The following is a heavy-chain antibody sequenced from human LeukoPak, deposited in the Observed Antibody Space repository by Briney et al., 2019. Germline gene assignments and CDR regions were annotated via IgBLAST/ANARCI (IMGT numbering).Heavy chain of an antibody. D-gene: IGHD2-2*01. V-gene: IGHV3-11*01. CDR2: ISSSGSTI. CDR3: AKAKFGVVVPAAIIEY. CDR1: GFTFSDYY. Sequence: PGGSLRLSCAASGFTFSDYYMSWIRQAPGKGLEWVSYISSSGSTIYYADSVKGRFTISRDNAKNSLYLQMNSLRAEDTAVYYCAKAKFGVVVPAAIIEYWGQGTLVTVSS. J-gene: IGHJ4*02.